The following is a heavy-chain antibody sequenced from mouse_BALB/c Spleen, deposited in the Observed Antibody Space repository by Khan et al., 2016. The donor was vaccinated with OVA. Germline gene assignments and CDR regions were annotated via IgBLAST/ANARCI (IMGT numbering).Heavy chain of an antibody. J-gene: IGHJ2*01. V-gene: IGHV2-9*02. Sequence: VQLQESGPGLVAPSQSLSITCTVSGYSLTSYGVHWVRQPPGKGLEWLGVIWAGGSTNYNSALMSRLNISKDNSKSQVVLKMNSLQTDDTAMYYGARLVDIWGQGTTLTVSS. CDR2: IWAGGST. CDR1: GYSLTSYG. CDR3: ARLVDI.